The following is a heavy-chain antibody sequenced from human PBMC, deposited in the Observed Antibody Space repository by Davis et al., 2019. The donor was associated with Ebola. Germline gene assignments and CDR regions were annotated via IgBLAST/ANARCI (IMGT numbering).Heavy chain of an antibody. Sequence: MPSETLSLTCAVYGGSSSGYYWSWIRQPPGKGLEWIGEINHSGSTNYNPSLKSRVTISVDTSKNQFSLKLSSVTAADTAVYYCARVVIVVVVPSRSFDPWGQGTLVTVSS. D-gene: IGHD2-15*01. V-gene: IGHV4-34*01. J-gene: IGHJ5*02. CDR1: GGSSSGYY. CDR3: ARVVIVVVVPSRSFDP. CDR2: INHSGST.